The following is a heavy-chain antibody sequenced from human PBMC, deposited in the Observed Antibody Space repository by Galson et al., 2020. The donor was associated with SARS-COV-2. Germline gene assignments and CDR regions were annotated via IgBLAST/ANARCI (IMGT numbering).Heavy chain of an antibody. Sequence: GESLKISCATSGFTFNDYAMHWVRQPPGKGLEWVSGVSWDGDSTYYADSVKGRFTVSRDNIKSSLYLQMNGLRPEDTALYYCAKSMDSGGQRGFDHWGQGTLVTVSS. D-gene: IGHD1-26*01. CDR2: VSWDGDST. CDR3: AKSMDSGGQRGFDH. J-gene: IGHJ4*02. CDR1: GFTFNDYA. V-gene: IGHV3-43D*03.